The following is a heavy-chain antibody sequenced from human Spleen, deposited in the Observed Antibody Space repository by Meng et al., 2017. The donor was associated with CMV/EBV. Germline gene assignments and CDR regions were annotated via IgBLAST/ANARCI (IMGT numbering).Heavy chain of an antibody. V-gene: IGHV1-69*05. CDR3: ARDGYCSTTRCYQISDYHGMDV. CDR1: RYTFTGYY. CDR2: ILPIFGTT. D-gene: IGHD2-2*03. J-gene: IGHJ6*02. Sequence: SVKVSCKASRYTFTGYYMHWVRQAPGQGLEWMGGILPIFGTTNYAQKFQGRVTITTDESTRTAYMELSSLRSEDTAVYYCARDGYCSTTRCYQISDYHGMDVWGQGTTVTVSS.